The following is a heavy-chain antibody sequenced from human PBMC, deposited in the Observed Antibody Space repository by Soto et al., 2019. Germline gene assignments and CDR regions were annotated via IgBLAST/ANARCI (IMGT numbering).Heavy chain of an antibody. CDR3: VKDSNYYGRDV. J-gene: IGHJ6*02. V-gene: IGHV3-9*01. Sequence: EVQLVESGGGLVQPGRSLRLSCAASGFTFDDYAIHWVRQAPGKGLEWVSGISWNSGTETYADSVKGRFTISRDNAMNSLYLQMNSLRVEDTALYYCVKDSNYYGRDVWGQGTTVTVSS. CDR2: ISWNSGTE. CDR1: GFTFDDYA.